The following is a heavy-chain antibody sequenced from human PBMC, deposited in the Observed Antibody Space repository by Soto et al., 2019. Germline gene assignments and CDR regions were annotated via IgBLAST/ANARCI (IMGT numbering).Heavy chain of an antibody. J-gene: IGHJ4*02. CDR1: GFTFSSDA. CDR2: ISGSGGTT. D-gene: IGHD3-22*01. V-gene: IGHV3-23*01. CDR3: AKSPKVISTSLDY. Sequence: PGGSLRLSCVASGFTFSSDALNWVRQAPGRGLEWVSAISGSGGTTYYADSVKGRFTISRDNSKNTLFLQMNSLRAEDAAIYYWAKSPKVISTSLDYWGQVSVATVSS.